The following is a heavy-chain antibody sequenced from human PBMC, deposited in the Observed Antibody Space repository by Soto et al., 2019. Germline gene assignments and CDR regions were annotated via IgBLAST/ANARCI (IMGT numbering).Heavy chain of an antibody. V-gene: IGHV5-10-1*01. J-gene: IGHJ6*02. CDR1: GYSFTSYW. CDR2: IDPSDSYT. Sequence: PRGSLKISCKGSGYSFTSYWISWVRQMPGKGLEWMGRIDPSDSYTNYSPSFQGHVTISADKSISTAYLQWSSLKASDTAMYYCARGAVAGRTGWYGIDGTYYYYGMDVWGQGTTVTVSS. CDR3: ARGAVAGRTGWYGIDGTYYYYGMDV. D-gene: IGHD6-19*01.